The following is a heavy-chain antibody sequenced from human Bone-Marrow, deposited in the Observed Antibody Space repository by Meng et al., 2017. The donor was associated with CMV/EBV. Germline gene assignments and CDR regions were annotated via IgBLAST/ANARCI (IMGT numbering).Heavy chain of an antibody. CDR2: INPNSGGT. J-gene: IGHJ4*02. D-gene: IGHD3-10*01. Sequence: ASVKVSCKASGYTFTGYYMHWVRQAPGQGLEWMGWINPNSGGTTYSQKFQGRVTMTSDTSTSTVYMELSSLRSDDTAVYYCARDVTFGTGDCFDYWGQGTLVTVSS. V-gene: IGHV1-2*02. CDR3: ARDVTFGTGDCFDY. CDR1: GYTFTGYY.